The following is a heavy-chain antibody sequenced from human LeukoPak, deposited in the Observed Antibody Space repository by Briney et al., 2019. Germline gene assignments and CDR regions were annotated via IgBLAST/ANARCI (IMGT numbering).Heavy chain of an antibody. V-gene: IGHV1-69*05. CDR1: GGTFSSYA. Sequence: SVKVSCKASGGTFSSYAISWVRQAPGQGLEWMGGIIPIFGTANYAQKFQGRVTITTDESTSTAYMELSSLRSEDTAVYYSARGLLGYYYDSSGYSAAFDIWGQGTMVTVSS. J-gene: IGHJ3*02. D-gene: IGHD3-22*01. CDR3: ARGLLGYYYDSSGYSAAFDI. CDR2: IIPIFGTA.